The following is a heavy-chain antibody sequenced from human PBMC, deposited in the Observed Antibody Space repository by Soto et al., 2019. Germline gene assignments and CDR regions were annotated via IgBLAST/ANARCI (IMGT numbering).Heavy chain of an antibody. CDR2: ISSSSSTI. Sequence: GVSLRLSCAASGFTFSSYSMNWVRQAPGKGLEWVSYISSSSSTIYYADSVKGRFTISRDNAKNSLYLQMNSLRDEDTAVYYSARDAYYYDNGMDVWGQGTTDTVSS. J-gene: IGHJ6*02. D-gene: IGHD3-22*01. CDR3: ARDAYYYDNGMDV. CDR1: GFTFSSYS. V-gene: IGHV3-48*02.